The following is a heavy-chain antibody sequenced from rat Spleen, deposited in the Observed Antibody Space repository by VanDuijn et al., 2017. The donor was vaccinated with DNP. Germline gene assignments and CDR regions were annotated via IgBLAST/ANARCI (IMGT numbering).Heavy chain of an antibody. CDR1: GFTFSNSD. CDR2: IIYEGSST. CDR3: ARGPTTRGYYAMDA. Sequence: EVQLVESGGGLVQPGRSLKLSCAASGFTFSNSDMAWVRQAPKKGLEWVATIIYEGSSTYYGDSVKGRFTISRDNAKSTLYLQMNSLRSEDTATYYCARGPTTRGYYAMDAWGQGTSVTVSS. V-gene: IGHV5-22*01. J-gene: IGHJ4*01. D-gene: IGHD1-10*01.